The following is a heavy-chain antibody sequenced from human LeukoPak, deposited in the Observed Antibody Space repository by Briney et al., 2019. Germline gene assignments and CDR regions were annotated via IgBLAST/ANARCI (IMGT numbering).Heavy chain of an antibody. V-gene: IGHV4-34*01. Sequence: SETLSLTCAVYGGSFSGYYWSWIRQPPGKGLEWIGVINRSGSTNYNPSLKSRVTISVDTSKNQFSLKLSSVTAADTAVYYCAEHIRYSSGWPPTFVDYWGQGTLVTVSS. CDR2: INRSGST. CDR3: AEHIRYSSGWPPTFVDY. CDR1: GGSFSGYY. J-gene: IGHJ4*02. D-gene: IGHD6-19*01.